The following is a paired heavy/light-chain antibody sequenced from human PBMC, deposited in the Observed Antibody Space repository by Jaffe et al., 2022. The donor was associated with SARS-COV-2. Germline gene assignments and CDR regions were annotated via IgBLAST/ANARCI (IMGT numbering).Light chain of an antibody. J-gene: IGKJ2*02. CDR1: QTVSSGY. CDR3: QQYGDSPRT. Sequence: EIVLTQSPGTLSLSPGDRATLSCRASQTVSSGYLAWYQQKPGQAPRLLIYGASSRATGIPDRFSGSGSGTDFSLTISRLEPEDFAVYHCQQYGDSPRTFGQGTKLEI. V-gene: IGKV3-20*01. CDR2: GAS.
Heavy chain of an antibody. J-gene: IGHJ3*02. Sequence: QVQLQESGPGLVKPSQTLSLTCTVSGDSITSDNSYWSWIRQHPGKGLEWIGSIYYTGNSYYNPSLKGRVTISMDTSKNQFSLQLSSVTAADTAVYHCAGPWGGAFDIWGQGTMVTVSS. CDR1: GDSITSDNSY. D-gene: IGHD7-27*01. CDR3: AGPWGGAFDI. V-gene: IGHV4-31*03. CDR2: IYYTGNS.